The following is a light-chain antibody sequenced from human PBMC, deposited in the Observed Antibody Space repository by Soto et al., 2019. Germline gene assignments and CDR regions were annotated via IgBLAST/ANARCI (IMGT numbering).Light chain of an antibody. J-gene: IGKJ3*01. CDR3: QQYGDSPFT. CDR1: QIVTINS. V-gene: IGKV3-20*01. Sequence: EVVLTQSPGTLSLSPGERAALSCRASQIVTINSLAWYQQKPGQPPRLLIYAASTRASAIPDRFSGSGSGTDFTLTISRLQPEDFALYYCQQYGDSPFTFGPGTRVDVK. CDR2: AAS.